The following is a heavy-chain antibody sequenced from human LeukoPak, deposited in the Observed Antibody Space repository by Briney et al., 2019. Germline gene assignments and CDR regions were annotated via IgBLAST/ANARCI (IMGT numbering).Heavy chain of an antibody. J-gene: IGHJ4*02. CDR1: GYTFSSYA. D-gene: IGHD5-24*01. CDR3: AKDLGDGDGHDY. Sequence: GGSLRLSCAASGYTFSSYAMSWVRQAPGKGLEWVSAISGSGGSTYYADSVKGRFTISRDNSKNTLYLQMNSLRAEDTAVYYCAKDLGDGDGHDYWGQGTLVTVSS. CDR2: ISGSGGST. V-gene: IGHV3-23*01.